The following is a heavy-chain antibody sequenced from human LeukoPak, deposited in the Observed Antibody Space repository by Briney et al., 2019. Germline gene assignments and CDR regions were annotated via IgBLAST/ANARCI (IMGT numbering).Heavy chain of an antibody. J-gene: IGHJ4*02. CDR2: ISNSSSYI. Sequence: PGGSLRLSCAASGFTFSSYSMNWVRQAPGKGLEWVSSISNSSSYIYYADSVKGRFTISRDNAKNSLYLQMNSLRAEDTAVYYCASVGGWPIYYWGQGTLVTVSS. V-gene: IGHV3-21*01. CDR1: GFTFSSYS. D-gene: IGHD6-19*01. CDR3: ASVGGWPIYY.